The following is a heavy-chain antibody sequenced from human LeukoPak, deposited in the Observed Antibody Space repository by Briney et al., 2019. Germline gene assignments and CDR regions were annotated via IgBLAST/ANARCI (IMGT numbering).Heavy chain of an antibody. CDR3: ARHHYGGSY. CDR1: GFTFSSYT. V-gene: IGHV4-39*01. J-gene: IGHJ4*02. CDR2: IYYSGST. D-gene: IGHD3-16*01. Sequence: GSLRLSCAASGFTFSSYTMSWVRQPPGKGLEWIGSIYYSGSTYYNPSLKSRVTISVDTSKNQFSLKLSSVTAADTAVYYCARHHYGGSYWGQGTLVTVSS.